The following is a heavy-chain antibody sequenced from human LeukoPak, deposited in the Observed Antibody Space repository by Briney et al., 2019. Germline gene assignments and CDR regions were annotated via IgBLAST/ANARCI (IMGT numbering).Heavy chain of an antibody. J-gene: IGHJ4*02. Sequence: GGSLRLSCTASGFTFGDYAMSWVRQAPGKGLEWVGFIRSKAYGGTTEYAAPVKGRFTISRDDSKSIAYLQMNSLKTEDTAVYYCTRVWNSGSFDYWGQGTLVTVSS. CDR1: GFTFGDYA. D-gene: IGHD1-26*01. V-gene: IGHV3-49*04. CDR2: IRSKAYGGTT. CDR3: TRVWNSGSFDY.